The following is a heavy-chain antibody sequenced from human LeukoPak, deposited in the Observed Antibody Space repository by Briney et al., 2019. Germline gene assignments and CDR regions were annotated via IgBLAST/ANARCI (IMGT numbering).Heavy chain of an antibody. CDR3: ARVPDWYFDL. Sequence: APMKVFFKAFWFTFTRHGISRGRQAPGQGLGGMGWISAYNGNTNYAQKLQGRVTMTTDTSTSTAYMELRSLRSDDTAVYYCARVPDWYFDLWGRGTLVTVSS. J-gene: IGHJ2*01. V-gene: IGHV1-18*01. CDR2: ISAYNGNT. CDR1: WFTFTRHG.